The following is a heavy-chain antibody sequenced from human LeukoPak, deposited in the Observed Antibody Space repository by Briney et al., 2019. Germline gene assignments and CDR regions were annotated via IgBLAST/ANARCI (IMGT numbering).Heavy chain of an antibody. CDR1: GGSFSGYY. CDR3: ASRTFEVEWL. J-gene: IGHJ4*02. D-gene: IGHD3-3*01. Sequence: SETLSLTCAVYGGSFSGYYWSWIRQPPGKGLEWIGEINHSGSTNYNPSLKSRVTISVDTSKNQFSLKLSSVTAADTAVYYCASRTFEVEWLWGQGILVTVSS. CDR2: INHSGST. V-gene: IGHV4-34*01.